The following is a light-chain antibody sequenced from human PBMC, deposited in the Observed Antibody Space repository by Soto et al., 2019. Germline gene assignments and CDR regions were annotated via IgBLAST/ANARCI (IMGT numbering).Light chain of an antibody. J-gene: IGLJ2*01. Sequence: QSALIQPASLSGSPGPSITISCTGTSSDVGSYNYVSWYQQHPGKVPKLMIYDVNSRPSGISDRFSGSKSGNTASLVISGLQAEDEADYYCRSYPSDNSRVFGGGTKVTVL. CDR3: RSYPSDNSRV. CDR2: DVN. V-gene: IGLV2-14*03. CDR1: SSDVGSYNY.